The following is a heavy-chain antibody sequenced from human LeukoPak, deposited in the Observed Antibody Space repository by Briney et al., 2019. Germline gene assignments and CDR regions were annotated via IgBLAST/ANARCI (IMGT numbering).Heavy chain of an antibody. CDR1: GGSISSYY. CDR3: AREEDYGDYRWFDP. CDR2: IYYSGST. Sequence: PSETLSLTCTVSGGSISSYYWSWIRQPPGKGLEWIGYIYYSGSTYYNPSLKSRVTISVDTSKNQFSLKLSSVTAADTAVYYCAREEDYGDYRWFDPWGQGTLVTVSS. J-gene: IGHJ5*02. D-gene: IGHD4-17*01. V-gene: IGHV4-59*12.